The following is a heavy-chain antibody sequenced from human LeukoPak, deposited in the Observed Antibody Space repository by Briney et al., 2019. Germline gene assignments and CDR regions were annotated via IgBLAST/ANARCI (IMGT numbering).Heavy chain of an antibody. D-gene: IGHD5-18*01. CDR1: GFSFSSYG. CDR2: IWYDGSQT. J-gene: IGHJ4*01. Sequence: GGSLRLSCAAAGFSFSSYGMHWVRQAPDKGLEWVATIWYDGSQTYSADSVKGRFTISRDNSKNTVYLHMNSLRAEDTAVYYCAKDRRGFSYGYWGFDYWGQEPWSPSPQ. CDR3: AKDRRGFSYGYWGFDY. V-gene: IGHV3-33*06.